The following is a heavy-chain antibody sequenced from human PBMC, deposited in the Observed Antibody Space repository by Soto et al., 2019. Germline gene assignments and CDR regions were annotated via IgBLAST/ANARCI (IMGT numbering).Heavy chain of an antibody. CDR2: ISYDGKNT. CDR3: AKDNDFWSGYPDYFDY. D-gene: IGHD3-3*01. CDR1: GFIFNTYA. J-gene: IGHJ4*02. Sequence: GGSLRLSCAASGFIFNTYAMNWVRQAPGKGLDWVAVISYDGKNTYYADSVKGRFTISRDNSKNTLYLQMNSLRAEDTAVYYCAKDNDFWSGYPDYFDYWGQGTLVPVYS. V-gene: IGHV3-30*04.